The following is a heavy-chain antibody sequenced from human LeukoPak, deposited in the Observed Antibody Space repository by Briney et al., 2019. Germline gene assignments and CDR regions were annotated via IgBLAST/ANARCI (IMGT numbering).Heavy chain of an antibody. J-gene: IGHJ3*02. CDR2: ISGSGSTI. D-gene: IGHD3-9*01. Sequence: GSLRLSCAASGFTFSSSEMNWVRQAPGKGLEWISYISGSGSTIYYAESVKGRFTISRDNAKNSLYLQMNSLRAEDTALYYCASSYPPYYDILTGYWGNGAFDIWGQGTMVTVSS. CDR1: GFTFSSSE. V-gene: IGHV3-48*03. CDR3: ASSYPPYYDILTGYWGNGAFDI.